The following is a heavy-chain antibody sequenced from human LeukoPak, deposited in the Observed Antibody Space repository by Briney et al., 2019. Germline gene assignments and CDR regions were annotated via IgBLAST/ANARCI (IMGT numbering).Heavy chain of an antibody. V-gene: IGHV3-7*01. D-gene: IGHD6-13*01. CDR2: IRQDGSDK. CDR3: ARISSPGYFDY. CDR1: GLTFSNSA. J-gene: IGHJ4*02. Sequence: GGSLRLSCAVSGLTFSNSAMSWVRQAPGKGLEWVAYIRQDGSDKYYVDSVKGRFTISRDNAKNSLSLQLSSLRAEDTAVYYCARISSPGYFDYWGQGTLVTVSS.